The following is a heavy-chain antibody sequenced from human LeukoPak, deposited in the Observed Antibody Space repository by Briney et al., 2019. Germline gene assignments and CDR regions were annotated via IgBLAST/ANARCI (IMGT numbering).Heavy chain of an antibody. Sequence: GGPVKVSCKASGYTFTSYDINWVRQATGQGLEWMGWMNPNSGNTGYAQKFQGRVTITRNTSISKAYMELSSLRSEDTAVYYCASVCRIAAAGTGDWFDPWGQGTLVTVSS. CDR1: GYTFTSYD. J-gene: IGHJ5*02. V-gene: IGHV1-8*03. D-gene: IGHD6-13*01. CDR3: ASVCRIAAAGTGDWFDP. CDR2: MNPNSGNT.